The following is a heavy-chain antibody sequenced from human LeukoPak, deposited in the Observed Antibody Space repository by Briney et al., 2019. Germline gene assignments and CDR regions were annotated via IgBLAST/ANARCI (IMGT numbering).Heavy chain of an antibody. Sequence: ASVKVSCKASGYTFTSYYMHWVRQAPGQGLEWMGIINPSGGSTSYAQKFQGRVTMTRDTSTSTVYMELSSLRSEDTAVYYCARDRAYCSSTSCYLGAFDIWGQGTMVTVSS. V-gene: IGHV1-46*01. CDR1: GYTFTSYY. D-gene: IGHD2-2*01. J-gene: IGHJ3*02. CDR3: ARDRAYCSSTSCYLGAFDI. CDR2: INPSGGST.